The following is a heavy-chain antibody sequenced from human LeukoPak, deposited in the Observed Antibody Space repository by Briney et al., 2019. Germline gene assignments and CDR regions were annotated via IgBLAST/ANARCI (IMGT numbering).Heavy chain of an antibody. Sequence: GGSLRLSCAASGFTFSGYWMDWVRQAPGKGLEWVAVISYDGSDKYYADSVKGRFTISRDNSKNTLYLQMNSLRTEDTAVYYCAKDGYPLGYCSSTSCPYYFNYWGQGTLVTVSS. D-gene: IGHD2-2*01. CDR1: GFTFSGYW. J-gene: IGHJ4*02. V-gene: IGHV3-30*18. CDR3: AKDGYPLGYCSSTSCPYYFNY. CDR2: ISYDGSDK.